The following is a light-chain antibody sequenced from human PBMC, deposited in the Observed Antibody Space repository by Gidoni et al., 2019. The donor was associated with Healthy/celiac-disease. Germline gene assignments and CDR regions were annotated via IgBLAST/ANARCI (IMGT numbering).Light chain of an antibody. V-gene: IGKV3-20*01. CDR2: GAS. CDR1: QSVSSSY. J-gene: IGKJ1*01. CDR3: QQYGSSGT. Sequence: IVLTQSPGTLSLSPGERATLSCRASQSVSSSYLAWYQQKPGRAPRLLSYGASSRAAGIPDRFSGSGSGTDFTLTISRLGPEDSAVYCCQQYGSSGTFGQGTKVEIK.